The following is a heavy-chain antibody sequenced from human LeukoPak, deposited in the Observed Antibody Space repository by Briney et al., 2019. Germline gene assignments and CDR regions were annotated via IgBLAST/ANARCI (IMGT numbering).Heavy chain of an antibody. V-gene: IGHV3-7*01. CDR2: IKQDGSEK. Sequence: ESGGSLRLSCAASGFTFSSYWMSWVRQAPGKGLEWVANIKQDGSEKYYVDSVKGRFTISRDNAKNSLYLQMNSLRAEDTAVYYCAREGGDGSSGYYYYYYYGMDVWGQGTTVTVSS. CDR1: GFTFSSYW. D-gene: IGHD3-22*01. J-gene: IGHJ6*02. CDR3: AREGGDGSSGYYYYYYYGMDV.